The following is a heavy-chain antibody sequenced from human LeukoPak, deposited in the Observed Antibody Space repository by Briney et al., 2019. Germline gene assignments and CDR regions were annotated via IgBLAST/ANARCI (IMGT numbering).Heavy chain of an antibody. CDR3: ATPASGHASSSWYWAFDY. D-gene: IGHD6-13*01. J-gene: IGHJ4*02. V-gene: IGHV1-24*01. CDR1: GYTITELS. CDR2: FDPEDGET. Sequence: GASVKVSCKVSGYTITELSMHWVRQAPGKGLEWMGGFDPEDGETIYAQKFQGRVTMTEDTSTDTAYMELSSLRSEDTAVYYCATPASGHASSSWYWAFDYWGQGTLVTVFS.